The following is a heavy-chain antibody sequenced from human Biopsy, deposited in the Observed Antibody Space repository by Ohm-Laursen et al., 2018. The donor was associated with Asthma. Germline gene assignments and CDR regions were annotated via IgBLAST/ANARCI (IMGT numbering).Heavy chain of an antibody. CDR3: AKITTDRQKANNWFDP. D-gene: IGHD3-22*01. V-gene: IGHV3-23*01. J-gene: IGHJ5*02. Sequence: SLRLSCAASGFSFSNYGMHWVRQAPGKGLEWVSSISASGVRTFYADSVKGRFTASRDSSRNTLYLQLSTLRVEDTAVYFCAKITTDRQKANNWFDPWGQGTLVTVSS. CDR1: GFSFSNYG. CDR2: ISASGVRT.